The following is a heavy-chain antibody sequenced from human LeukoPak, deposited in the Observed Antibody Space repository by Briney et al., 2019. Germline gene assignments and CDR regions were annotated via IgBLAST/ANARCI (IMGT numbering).Heavy chain of an antibody. J-gene: IGHJ3*02. CDR2: ISSTGNT. CDR1: GFTLSRNY. CDR3: ARWRPIDAFDI. V-gene: IGHV3-53*04. D-gene: IGHD3-3*01. Sequence: GRSLTLSCAVSGFTLSRNYINWVRQAPGKGLEWVSFISSTGNTTYDGSVKGRFTIPRHNSKNTLYLQVNSLRPEDKAMYYCARWRPIDAFDIWGQGTMVIVSS.